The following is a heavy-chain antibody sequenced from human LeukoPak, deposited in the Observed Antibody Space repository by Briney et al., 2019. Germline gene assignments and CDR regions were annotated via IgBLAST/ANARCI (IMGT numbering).Heavy chain of an antibody. J-gene: IGHJ4*02. CDR3: ARALTGTRISSY. CDR2: IYSGGRT. V-gene: IGHV3-66*01. Sequence: GGSLRLSCAVSGFTVSSNNMSWVRQAPGKGLEWVSLIYSGGRTYYADFVKGRFTISRDNSKNTLYLQMNSLRAEDTAVYYCARALTGTRISSYWGQGTLVTVSS. CDR1: GFTVSSNN. D-gene: IGHD1-20*01.